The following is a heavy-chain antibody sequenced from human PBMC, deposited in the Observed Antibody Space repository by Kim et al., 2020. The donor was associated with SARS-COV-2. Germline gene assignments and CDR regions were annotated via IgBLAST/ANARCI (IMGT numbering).Heavy chain of an antibody. V-gene: IGHV3-15*01. CDR2: IRSKSDGGTI. D-gene: IGHD3-10*01. CDR1: GFAFTNAW. CDR3: TTGLWFGEFRAHYYDY. J-gene: IGHJ4*02. Sequence: GGSLRLSCATSGFAFTNAWMSWVRQAPGKGLEWVGRIRSKSDGGTIEYAAPVKGRLTISRDDSKNILYLQMNSLRIDDTAVYYCTTGLWFGEFRAHYYDYWGQGTLVTVSS.